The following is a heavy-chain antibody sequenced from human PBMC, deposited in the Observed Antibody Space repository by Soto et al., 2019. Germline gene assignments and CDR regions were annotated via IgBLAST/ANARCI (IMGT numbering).Heavy chain of an antibody. CDR1: GYTFSSIG. Sequence: QVQVVQSGAEVKKPGASVTFSCRTSGYTFSSIGINWVRQAPGQGLEWMGWISPYKGNTYYAQRLQGRVTMTTDTATSTAYMELRSLRSDDTAVYVCARDLDGSGSYYTNYWGQGTLVTVSS. CDR3: ARDLDGSGSYYTNY. V-gene: IGHV1-18*01. J-gene: IGHJ4*02. CDR2: ISPYKGNT. D-gene: IGHD3-10*01.